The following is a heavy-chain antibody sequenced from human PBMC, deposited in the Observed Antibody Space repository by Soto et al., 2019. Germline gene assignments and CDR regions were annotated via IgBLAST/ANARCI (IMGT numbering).Heavy chain of an antibody. Sequence: SGPTLVNPTQTLTLTCTCSGLSLSTTRVGVGWIRQAPGKALEWLALIYWNGDQRYSPSLKSRLTITKDTSKNQVVLTVTNMDPVDTGTYYCVHGSGPPIPVDDFDIWGQGTTVPVS. CDR2: IYWNGDQ. V-gene: IGHV2-5*04. J-gene: IGHJ3*02. CDR1: GLSLSTTRVG. D-gene: IGHD6-25*01. CDR3: VHGSGPPIPVDDFDI.